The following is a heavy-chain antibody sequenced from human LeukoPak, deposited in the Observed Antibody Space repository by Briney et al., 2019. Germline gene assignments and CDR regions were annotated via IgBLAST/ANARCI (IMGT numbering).Heavy chain of an antibody. CDR3: ARDSSGILLEDFDI. CDR2: ISSSGSTI. V-gene: IGHV3-11*01. J-gene: IGHJ3*02. CDR1: GFTFSDYY. D-gene: IGHD1-26*01. Sequence: GGSLRLSCAASGFTFSDYYMSWIRQAPGKGLEWVSYISSSGSTIYYADSVKGRFTISRDNAKNSLYLQMNSLRAEDTAVYYCARDSSGILLEDFDIWGQGTMVTVSS.